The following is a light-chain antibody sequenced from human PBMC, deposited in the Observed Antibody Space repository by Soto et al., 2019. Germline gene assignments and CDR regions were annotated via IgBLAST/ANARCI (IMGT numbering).Light chain of an antibody. Sequence: QSALTQPRSVSGSPGPSVTISCTGTSTDVGGYNYVSWYQQHPGKVPKLRIYDVSKRPSGVPDRCSGSKSGNTASLTISGLQAEDEADYYCCSYAGRDTLYVFGSGTKVTVL. CDR3: CSYAGRDTLYV. J-gene: IGLJ1*01. CDR1: STDVGGYNY. CDR2: DVS. V-gene: IGLV2-11*01.